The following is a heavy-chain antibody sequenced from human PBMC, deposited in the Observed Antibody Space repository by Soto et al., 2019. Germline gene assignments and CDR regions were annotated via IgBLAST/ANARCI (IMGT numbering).Heavy chain of an antibody. CDR2: INAGNGNT. J-gene: IGHJ4*02. CDR1: GYTFTSYA. D-gene: IGHD6-19*01. V-gene: IGHV1-3*01. Sequence: QVQLVQSGAEVKKPGASVKVSCKASGYTFTSYAMHWVRQAPGQRLEWMAWINAGNGNTKYSQTFQGRVTITRDTSASTAYMELSSLRSEDTAVYYCARVSGWYYFEYWGQGTLVTVSS. CDR3: ARVSGWYYFEY.